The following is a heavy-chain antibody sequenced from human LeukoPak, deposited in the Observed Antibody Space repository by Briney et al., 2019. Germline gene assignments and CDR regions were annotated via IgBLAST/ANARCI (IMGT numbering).Heavy chain of an antibody. CDR1: GFNFDEYA. CDR2: IYRDSSVI. CDR3: AKDRKWLEYFDY. Sequence: GGSLRLSCVASGFNFDEYAMTWVRQAPGKGLEWISCIYRDSSVIHYADSVRGRFTVSRDNSKNTLYLQMNSLRAEDTAVYYCAKDRKWLEYFDYWGQGTLVTVSS. V-gene: IGHV3-23*03. J-gene: IGHJ4*02. D-gene: IGHD6-19*01.